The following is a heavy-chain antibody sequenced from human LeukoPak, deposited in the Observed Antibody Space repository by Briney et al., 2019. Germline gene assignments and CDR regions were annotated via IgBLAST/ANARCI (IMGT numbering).Heavy chain of an antibody. CDR1: GYTFTGYY. D-gene: IGHD5-12*01. CDR3: ARDKERRSGYDWNYYYGMDV. CDR2: INPNSGGT. J-gene: IGHJ6*02. Sequence: ASVKVSCKASGYTFTGYYMHWVRQAPGQGLEWMGWINPNSGGTNYAQKLQGRVTMTTDTSTSTAYMELGSLRSDDTAVYYCARDKERRSGYDWNYYYGMDVWGQGTTVTVSS. V-gene: IGHV1-2*02.